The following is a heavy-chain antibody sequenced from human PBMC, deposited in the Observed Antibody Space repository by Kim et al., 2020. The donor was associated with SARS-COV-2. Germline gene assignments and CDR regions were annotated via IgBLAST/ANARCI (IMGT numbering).Heavy chain of an antibody. D-gene: IGHD6-19*01. J-gene: IGHJ4*02. CDR3: AKDRSGGYSSGWTDY. V-gene: IGHV3-30*18. Sequence: GGSLRLSCAASGFTFSSYGMHWVRQAPGKGLEWVAVISYDGSNKYYADSVKGRFTISRDNSKNTLYLQMNSLRAEDTAVYYCAKDRSGGYSSGWTDYWGQGTLVTVSS. CDR2: ISYDGSNK. CDR1: GFTFSSYG.